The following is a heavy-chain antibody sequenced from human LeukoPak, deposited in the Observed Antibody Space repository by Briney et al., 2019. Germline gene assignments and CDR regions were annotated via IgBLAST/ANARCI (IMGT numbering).Heavy chain of an antibody. CDR2: INERGSET. J-gene: IGHJ4*02. Sequence: GSLRLSCAASGFMFSNYWIAWVRQAPGKGLEWVANINERGSETYYADYVKGRFTISRDNTKKSVFLQLNSLSVEDTAMYYCAKDYSFSNFNWGQGTLVTVSS. CDR1: GFMFSNYW. V-gene: IGHV3-7*01. D-gene: IGHD2-15*01. CDR3: AKDYSFSNFN.